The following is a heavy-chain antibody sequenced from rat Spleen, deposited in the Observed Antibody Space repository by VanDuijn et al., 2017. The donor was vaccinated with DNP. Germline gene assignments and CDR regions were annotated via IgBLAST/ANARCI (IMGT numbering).Heavy chain of an antibody. CDR2: ISYDGSST. D-gene: IGHD1-11*01. V-gene: IGHV5-7*01. J-gene: IGHJ2*01. Sequence: EVQLVESGGGPVQPGRSLKLSCAVSGFTFNDYYMAWVRQAPTKGLEWVATISYDGSSTYYRDSVKGRFTISRDNAKSTLYLQMDSLRSEDTATYYCARRGTEGMNWGQGVMVTVSS. CDR3: ARRGTEGMN. CDR1: GFTFNDYY.